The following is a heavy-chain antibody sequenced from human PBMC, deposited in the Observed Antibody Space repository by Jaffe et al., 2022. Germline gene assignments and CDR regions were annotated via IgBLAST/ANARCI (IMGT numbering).Heavy chain of an antibody. CDR2: IGWNGRDI. CDR1: GFTFDDYA. V-gene: IGHV3-9*01. Sequence: EVQLVESGGGLVQPGRSLRLSCVVSGFTFDDYAMHWVRQAPGKGLEWVSGIGWNGRDIGYADSVKGRFTISRDNAKNSLYMQLNALTTEDTALYYCVKDSGSGRYGHLDYWGQGILVTVSS. D-gene: IGHD3-10*01. CDR3: VKDSGSGRYGHLDY. J-gene: IGHJ4*02.